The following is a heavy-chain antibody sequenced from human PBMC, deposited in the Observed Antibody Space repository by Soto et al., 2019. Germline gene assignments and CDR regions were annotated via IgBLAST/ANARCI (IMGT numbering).Heavy chain of an antibody. CDR3: XXXXDPGETTXXXXXXXX. D-gene: IGHD1-1*01. Sequence: EVQLVESGGGLVQPGRSLRLSCAASGFTFDDYAMHWVRQAPGKGLEWVSSISWNSGIINYADSVKGRFTISRDNAKXXXXXXXXXXXADDXXXXXXXXXXDPGETTXXXXXXXXWG. J-gene: IGHJ1*01. CDR1: GFTFDDYA. V-gene: IGHV3-9*01. CDR2: ISWNSGII.